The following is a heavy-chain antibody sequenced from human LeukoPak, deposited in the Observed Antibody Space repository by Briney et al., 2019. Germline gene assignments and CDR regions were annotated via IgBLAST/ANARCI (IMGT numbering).Heavy chain of an antibody. Sequence: SSETLSLTCAVSGCSLKLGYYRGWIRQPPGKGLEWIGSIYHSGITYYNQSLKSRVTISVDTSKNQFSLKLSPVTAADTAVYYCARWYFGGSYDFDSWGQGALVTVSS. CDR3: ARWYFGGSYDFDS. CDR2: IYHSGIT. V-gene: IGHV4-38-2*01. J-gene: IGHJ4*02. CDR1: GCSLKLGYY. D-gene: IGHD2-21*01.